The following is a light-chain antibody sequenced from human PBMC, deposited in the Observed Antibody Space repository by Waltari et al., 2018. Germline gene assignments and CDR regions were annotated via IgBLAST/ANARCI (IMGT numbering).Light chain of an antibody. CDR2: AAS. Sequence: DIQMTQSPSALSASVVDRITNTCRGSQGISNYLAWYQQKPGKVPKLLIYAASTLQSGVPSRFSGSGSGTDFTLTISRLQPEDVATYYCQKYNSAPHTFGGGTKVEIK. CDR1: QGISNY. J-gene: IGKJ4*01. CDR3: QKYNSAPHT. V-gene: IGKV1-27*01.